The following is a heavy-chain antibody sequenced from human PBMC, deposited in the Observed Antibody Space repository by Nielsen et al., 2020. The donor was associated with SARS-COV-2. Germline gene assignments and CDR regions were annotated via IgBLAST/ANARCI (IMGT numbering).Heavy chain of an antibody. CDR1: GFTFSSYG. D-gene: IGHD2-2*01. V-gene: IGHV3-33*01. J-gene: IGHJ6*02. CDR3: ARDNVPAAIEGGMDV. Sequence: GGSLRLSCAASGFTFSSYGMHWVRQAPGKGLEWVAVIWYDGSNKYYADSVKGRFTISRDNSKNTLYLQMNSLRAEDTAVYYCARDNVPAAIEGGMDVWGQGTTVTVSS. CDR2: IWYDGSNK.